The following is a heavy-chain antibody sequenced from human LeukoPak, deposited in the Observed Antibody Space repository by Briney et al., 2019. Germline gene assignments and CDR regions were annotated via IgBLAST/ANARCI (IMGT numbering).Heavy chain of an antibody. D-gene: IGHD3-16*01. CDR2: IYHSGST. V-gene: IGHV4-34*01. J-gene: IGHJ4*02. CDR1: GGSFSGYY. CDR3: ARGITFGGVPFVY. Sequence: SETLSLTCAVYGGSFSGYYWSWIRQPPGKGLEWIGSIYHSGSTYYNPSLKSRVTISVDTSKNQFSLKLSSVTAADTAVYYCARGITFGGVPFVYWGQGTLVTVSS.